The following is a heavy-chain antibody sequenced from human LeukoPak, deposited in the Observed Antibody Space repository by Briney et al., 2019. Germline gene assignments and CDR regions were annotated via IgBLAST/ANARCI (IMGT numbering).Heavy chain of an antibody. CDR3: AADRAGYCSGGSCYSNYYYGMDV. CDR1: GFTFTSSA. D-gene: IGHD2-15*01. Sequence: ASVKVSCKASGFTFTSSAVQWVRQARGQRLEWIGWIVVGSGNTNYARKFQERVTITRDMSTSTAYMELSSLRSEDTAVYYCAADRAGYCSGGSCYSNYYYGMDVWGQGTTVTVSS. V-gene: IGHV1-58*01. CDR2: IVVGSGNT. J-gene: IGHJ6*02.